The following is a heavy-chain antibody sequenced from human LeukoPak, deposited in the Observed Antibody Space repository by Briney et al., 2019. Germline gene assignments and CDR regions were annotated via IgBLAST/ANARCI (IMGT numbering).Heavy chain of an antibody. CDR2: ISAYNGNT. J-gene: IGHJ4*02. CDR1: GYTFTSYG. CDR3: ASLGYCSSTSCYEGDY. Sequence: ASVKVSCKASGYTFTSYGISWVQQAPGQGLEWMGWISAYNGNTNYAQKLQGRVTMTTDTSTSTAYMELRSLRSDDTAVYYCASLGYCSSTSCYEGDYWGQGTLVTVSS. D-gene: IGHD2-2*01. V-gene: IGHV1-18*01.